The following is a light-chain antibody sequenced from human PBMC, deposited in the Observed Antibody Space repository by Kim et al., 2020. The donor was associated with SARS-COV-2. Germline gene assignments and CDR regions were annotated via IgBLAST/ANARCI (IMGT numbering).Light chain of an antibody. Sequence: SVLTQPPSVSGAPGQRVTISCTGTSSNVGADSDVHWYQQLPQTAPKLLIYGNNNRPSGVPDRFSGSKSGTSASLAITGLQADDEADYYCQSYDTSLSASVFGTGTKVTVL. CDR2: GNN. CDR3: QSYDTSLSASV. V-gene: IGLV1-40*01. J-gene: IGLJ1*01. CDR1: SSNVGADSD.